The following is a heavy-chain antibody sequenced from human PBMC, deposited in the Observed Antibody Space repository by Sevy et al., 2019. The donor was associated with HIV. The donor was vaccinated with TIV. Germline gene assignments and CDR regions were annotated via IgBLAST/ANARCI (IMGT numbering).Heavy chain of an antibody. CDR1: GYTFTSYG. J-gene: IGHJ4*02. D-gene: IGHD2-15*01. CDR3: ASGEKYCSGGSCYFHLDY. V-gene: IGHV1-18*01. CDR2: INVYNGNA. Sequence: ASVKVSGKASGYTFTSYGINWVRQAPGQGLEWMGWINVYNGNANYAQKLQGRGTMTTDTSTSTAYMELRSLRSDDTALYYCASGEKYCSGGSCYFHLDYWGQGTLVTVSS.